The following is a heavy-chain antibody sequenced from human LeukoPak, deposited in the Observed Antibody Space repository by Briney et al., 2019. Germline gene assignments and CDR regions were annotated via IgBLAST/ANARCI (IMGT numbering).Heavy chain of an antibody. CDR2: ISSSSNYI. J-gene: IGHJ6*02. V-gene: IGHV3-21*01. CDR3: AKDFGRTSDWQPRLYYGMDV. D-gene: IGHD2-2*01. CDR1: GFTFSSYA. Sequence: GGSLRLSCAASGFTFSSYAMSWVRQAPGKGLEWVSSISSSSNYIYYADSVKGRFTISRDNAKNSLYLQMNSLRAEDTAVYYCAKDFGRTSDWQPRLYYGMDVWGQGPRSPSP.